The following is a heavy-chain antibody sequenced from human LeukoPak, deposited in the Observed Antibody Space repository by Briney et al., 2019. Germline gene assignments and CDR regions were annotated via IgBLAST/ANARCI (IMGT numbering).Heavy chain of an antibody. V-gene: IGHV4-34*01. CDR2: INHSGST. Sequence: PSETLSLTCAVYGGSFSGYYWSWIRQPPGKGLEWIGEINHSGSTNYNPSLKSRVTISVDTSKNQFSLKLSSVTAADTAVYYCARGTTVTDWGQGTLVTVSS. CDR1: GGSFSGYY. CDR3: ARGTTVTD. J-gene: IGHJ4*02. D-gene: IGHD4-17*01.